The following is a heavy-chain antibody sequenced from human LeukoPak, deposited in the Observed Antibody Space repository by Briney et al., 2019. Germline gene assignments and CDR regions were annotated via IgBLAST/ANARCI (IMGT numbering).Heavy chain of an antibody. J-gene: IGHJ4*02. CDR2: IYYSGST. D-gene: IGHD6-13*01. CDR1: GGSISSYY. CDR3: ARDGEQQLAFDY. V-gene: IGHV4-59*01. Sequence: PSETLSLTCTVSGGSISSYYWSWIRQPPGKGLAWIGYIYYSGSTNYNPSLKSRVTISVDTSKNQFSLKLSSVTAADTAVYYCARDGEQQLAFDYWGQGTLVTVSS.